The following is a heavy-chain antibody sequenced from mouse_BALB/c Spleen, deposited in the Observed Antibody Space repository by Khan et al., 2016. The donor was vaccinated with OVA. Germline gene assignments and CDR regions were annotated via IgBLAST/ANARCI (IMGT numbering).Heavy chain of an antibody. Sequence: EVKLLESGPGLVKPSQSLSFSCTVTGYSITSDYAWYWIRQFPGNKLEWMGYISSSGSTNSNPALKSRFSITRDTSKNQYFLQLNSVTTEDTATYYCARDGSRYNYAMDYWGQGTSVTVSS. J-gene: IGHJ4*01. V-gene: IGHV3-2*02. CDR3: ARDGSRYNYAMDY. CDR2: ISSSGST. D-gene: IGHD2-3*01. CDR1: GYSITSDYA.